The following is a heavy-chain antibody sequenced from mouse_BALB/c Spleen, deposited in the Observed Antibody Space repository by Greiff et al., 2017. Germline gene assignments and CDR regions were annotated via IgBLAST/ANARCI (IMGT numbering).Heavy chain of an antibody. CDR3: ARSYYGSSPWFAY. V-gene: IGHV3-6*02. CDR2: ISYDGSN. J-gene: IGHJ3*01. D-gene: IGHD1-1*01. CDR1: GYSITSGYY. Sequence: VQLKESGPGLVKPSQSLSLTCSVTGYSITSGYYWNWIRQFPGNKLEWMGYISYDGSNNYNPSLKNRISITRDTSKNQFFLKLNSVTTEDTATYYCARSYYGSSPWFAYWGQGTLVTVSA.